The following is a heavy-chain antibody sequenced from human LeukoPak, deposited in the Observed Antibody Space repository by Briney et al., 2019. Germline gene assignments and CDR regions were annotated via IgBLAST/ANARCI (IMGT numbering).Heavy chain of an antibody. CDR3: AKEDGYNYWDPIDY. CDR2: IYSGGST. CDR1: GFTVSSNY. Sequence: GGSLRLSCAASGFTVSSNYMSWVRQAPGKGLEWVSVIYSGGSTYCADSVKGRFTISRDNSKNTLYMQMNSLRAEDTAVYYCAKEDGYNYWDPIDYWGQGTLVTVSS. D-gene: IGHD5-24*01. J-gene: IGHJ4*02. V-gene: IGHV3-66*01.